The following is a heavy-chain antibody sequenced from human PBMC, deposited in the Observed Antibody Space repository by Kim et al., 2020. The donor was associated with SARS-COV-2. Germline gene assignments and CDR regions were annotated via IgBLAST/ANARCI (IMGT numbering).Heavy chain of an antibody. V-gene: IGHV3-23*01. D-gene: IGHD1-26*01. Sequence: GGSLRLSCEGSGFSFSDHGFTWVRLSAGKGLEWVATISADSYHSTYYADSVRGRFTISRDNSKNTVFLQMNRLRLDETAVYYCTKCPYGTWSDHWGQGTLVTVS. J-gene: IGHJ5*01. CDR2: ISADSYHST. CDR3: TKCPYGTWSDH. CDR1: GFSFSDHG.